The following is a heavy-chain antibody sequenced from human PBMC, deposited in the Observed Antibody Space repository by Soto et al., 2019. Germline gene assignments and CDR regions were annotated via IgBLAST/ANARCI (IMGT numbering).Heavy chain of an antibody. V-gene: IGHV3-53*01. CDR3: ARDLEAQLGYGMDV. CDR2: IYSGGST. D-gene: IGHD2-2*01. Sequence: PGGSLRLSCAASGFTVSSNYMSWVRQAPGKGLEWVSVIYSGGSTYYADSVKGRFTISRDNSKNTLYLQMNSLRAEDTAVYYCARDLEAQLGYGMDVWGQGTTVTV. CDR1: GFTVSSNY. J-gene: IGHJ6*02.